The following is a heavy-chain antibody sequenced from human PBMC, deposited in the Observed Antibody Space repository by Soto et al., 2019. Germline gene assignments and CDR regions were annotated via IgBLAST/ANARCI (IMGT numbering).Heavy chain of an antibody. CDR1: LFTFSSYA. J-gene: IGHJ4*02. V-gene: IGHV3-23*01. D-gene: IGHD3-22*01. CDR3: AKGRGYYYDSSGYSLDY. CDR2: ISGSGGST. Sequence: SLRLSCTASLFTFSSYAMSWVLQTPFKWLEWVSAISGSGGSTYYADSVKGRFTISRDNSKNTLYLQMNSLRAEDTAVYYCAKGRGYYYDSSGYSLDYWGQGTLVTVSS.